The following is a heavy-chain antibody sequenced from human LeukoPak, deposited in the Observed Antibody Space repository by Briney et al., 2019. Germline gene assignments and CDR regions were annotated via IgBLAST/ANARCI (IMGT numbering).Heavy chain of an antibody. CDR2: ISSSSSYI. Sequence: GGSLRLSCAAPEFTFSSYTMNRVRQAPGKGLEWVSSISSSSSYIYYADSTKGRFTISRDNAKNSLYLQMNSLRAEDTAVYFCARGIYTSSPRNPKNFFDYWGQGTLVTVS. J-gene: IGHJ4*02. CDR3: ARGIYTSSPRNPKNFFDY. D-gene: IGHD2-2*02. CDR1: EFTFSSYT. V-gene: IGHV3-21*01.